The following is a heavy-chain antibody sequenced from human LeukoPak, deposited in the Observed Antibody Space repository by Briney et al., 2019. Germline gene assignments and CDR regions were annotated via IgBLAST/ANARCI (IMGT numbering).Heavy chain of an antibody. CDR1: GLTFSSYA. V-gene: IGHV3-23*01. CDR3: AKDPRRIKGYFDY. J-gene: IGHJ4*02. Sequence: GGSLRLSCAAAGLTFSSYAMGWGRQAPGKGLEWVSAISGSGGSTYYADSVKGRFTISRDNSKNTLYLQMNSLRAEDTAVYYCAKDPRRIKGYFDYWGQGTLVTVSS. D-gene: IGHD2-15*01. CDR2: ISGSGGST.